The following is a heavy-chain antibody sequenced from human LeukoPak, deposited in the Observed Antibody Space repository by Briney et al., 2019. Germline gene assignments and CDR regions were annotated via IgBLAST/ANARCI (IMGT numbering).Heavy chain of an antibody. D-gene: IGHD2-15*01. J-gene: IGHJ5*02. CDR1: GFSLTTSGVG. CDR3: ARTVVSYNYFDP. V-gene: IGHV2-5*02. CDR2: IYWDDDK. Sequence: SGPTLVNPTQTLTLTCTFSGFSLTTSGVGVGWIRQPPGKALEWLVVIYWDDDKRYSPSLRSRLAITKATSKNQVVLTMTNMDPVDTATYFCARTVVSYNYFDPWGQGTLVTVSS.